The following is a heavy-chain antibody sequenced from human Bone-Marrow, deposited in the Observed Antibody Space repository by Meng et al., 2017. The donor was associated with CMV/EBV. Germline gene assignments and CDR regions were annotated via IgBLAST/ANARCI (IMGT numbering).Heavy chain of an antibody. J-gene: IGHJ4*02. CDR2: IKSKTDGGTT. Sequence: GGSLRLSCAASGFTFSKAWMSWVRQAPGKGLEWVGRIKSKTDGGTTDYAAPVKGRFTISRDDSKNTLYLQMNSLKTEDTAVYYCTTGYCSRTSCTYWGQGTLVTVSA. CDR1: GFTFSKAW. V-gene: IGHV3-15*01. D-gene: IGHD2-2*01. CDR3: TTGYCSRTSCTY.